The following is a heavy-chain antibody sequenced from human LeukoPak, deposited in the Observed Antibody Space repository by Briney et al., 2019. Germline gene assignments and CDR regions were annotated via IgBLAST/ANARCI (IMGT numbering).Heavy chain of an antibody. J-gene: IGHJ4*02. D-gene: IGHD4-23*01. V-gene: IGHV4-4*07. CDR1: GGSINSYY. CDR2: IYSSGST. CDR3: ARGGKATVVTM. Sequence: SSETLSLTGTVSGGSINSYYWSWIRQPAGKGLEWIGRIYSSGSTNYNPSLKSRVSMSVDTSKNQFSLKLTSVTAADTAVYYCARGGKATVVTMWGQGILVTVSS.